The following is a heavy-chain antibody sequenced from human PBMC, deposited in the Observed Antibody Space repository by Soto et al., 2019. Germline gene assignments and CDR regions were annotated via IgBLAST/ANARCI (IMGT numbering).Heavy chain of an antibody. CDR1: GFVFGGFG. CDR2: ASYDGTYK. J-gene: IGHJ4*02. CDR3: ARGGDVLDY. D-gene: IGHD3-16*01. V-gene: IGHV3-30*03. Sequence: HVELVESGGGVVRPGKSLTVSCTGSGFVFGGFGMHWVRQTPGKGLEWLGMASYDGTYKYFADSVKGRFTISRDNGMNTGYLQMDNRRLEDTALYFCARGGDVLDYWGRGTLVTVSS.